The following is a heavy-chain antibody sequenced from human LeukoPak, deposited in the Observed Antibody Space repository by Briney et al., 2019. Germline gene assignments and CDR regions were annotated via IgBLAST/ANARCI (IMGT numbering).Heavy chain of an antibody. CDR3: ARGFKGGIAERD. J-gene: IGHJ4*02. CDR1: GGSISSSSYGSSSYY. D-gene: IGHD6-13*01. Sequence: SETLSLTCTVSGGSISSSSYGSSSYYWGWIRQPPGKGLEWIGSIYYSGSTYYNPSLKSRVTISVDTSKNQFSLKLSSVTAADTAVYYCARGFKGGIAERDWGQGTLVTVSS. CDR2: IYYSGST. V-gene: IGHV4-39*07.